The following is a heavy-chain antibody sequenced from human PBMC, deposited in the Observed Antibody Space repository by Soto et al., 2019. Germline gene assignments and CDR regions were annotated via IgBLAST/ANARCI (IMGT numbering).Heavy chain of an antibody. CDR3: ARGTSTTVTTYWYFDL. CDR2: IIPILGIA. CDR1: GGTFSSYT. D-gene: IGHD4-17*01. Sequence: ASVKVSCKASGGTFSSYTISWVRQAPGQGLEWMGRIIPILGIANYAQKFQGRVTITADKSTSTAYMELSSLRSEDTAVYYCARGTSTTVTTYWYFDLWGRGTLVTVSS. J-gene: IGHJ2*01. V-gene: IGHV1-69*02.